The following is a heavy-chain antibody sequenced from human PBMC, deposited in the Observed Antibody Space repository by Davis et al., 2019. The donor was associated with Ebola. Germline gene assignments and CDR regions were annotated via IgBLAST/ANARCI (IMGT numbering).Heavy chain of an antibody. J-gene: IGHJ6*02. CDR2: INHSGST. D-gene: IGHD3-3*01. CDR1: GDSISNYY. V-gene: IGHV4-34*01. Sequence: MPSETLSLTCSVSGDSISNYYWSWIRQPPGKGLEWIGEINHSGSTNYNPSLKSRVTISVDTSKNQFSLKLSSVTAADTAVYYCAGSGYPIYYYYGMDVWGQGTTVTVSS. CDR3: AGSGYPIYYYYGMDV.